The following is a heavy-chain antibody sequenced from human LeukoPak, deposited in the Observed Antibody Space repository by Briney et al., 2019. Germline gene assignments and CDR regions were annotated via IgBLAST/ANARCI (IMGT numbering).Heavy chain of an antibody. CDR3: AKSEGCSSTSCYGHYYYYYMDV. CDR2: MNPNSGNT. V-gene: IGHV1-8*03. Sequence: ASVKVSCKASGYTFTSYDINWVRQATGQGLEWMGWMNPNSGNTGYAQKFQGRDTITRNTSISTAYMELSSLRSEDTAVYYCAKSEGCSSTSCYGHYYYYYMDVWGKGTTVTVSS. J-gene: IGHJ6*03. CDR1: GYTFTSYD. D-gene: IGHD2-2*01.